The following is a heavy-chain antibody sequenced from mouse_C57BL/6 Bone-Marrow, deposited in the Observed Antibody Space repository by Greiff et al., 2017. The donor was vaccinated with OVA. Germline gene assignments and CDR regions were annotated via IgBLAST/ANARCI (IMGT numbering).Heavy chain of an antibody. V-gene: IGHV1-42*01. D-gene: IGHD4-1*01. CDR3: ARGGTSPLAY. J-gene: IGHJ3*01. Sequence: VHVKQSGPELVKPGASVKISCKASGYSFTGYYMNWVKQSPEKSLEWIGEINPSTGGTTYNQKFKAKATLTVDKSSSTAYMQLKSLTSEDSAVYYCARGGTSPLAYWGQGTLVTVSA. CDR1: GYSFTGYY. CDR2: INPSTGGT.